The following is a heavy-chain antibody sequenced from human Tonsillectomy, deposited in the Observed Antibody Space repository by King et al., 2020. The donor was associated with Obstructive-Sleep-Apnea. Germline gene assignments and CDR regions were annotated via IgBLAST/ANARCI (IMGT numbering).Heavy chain of an antibody. Sequence: QLVQSGGGLVQPGRSLRLSCVASGFTFDEYAMHWDRQAPGKGLEWVSGISWSSVILGYADSVKGRFTISRDTAKNSLYLQMNSLRVEDTALYFCAKDPYMTYWGQGTLVTVSS. V-gene: IGHV3-9*01. J-gene: IGHJ4*02. CDR1: GFTFDEYA. CDR2: ISWSSVIL. D-gene: IGHD2-21*01. CDR3: AKDPYMTY.